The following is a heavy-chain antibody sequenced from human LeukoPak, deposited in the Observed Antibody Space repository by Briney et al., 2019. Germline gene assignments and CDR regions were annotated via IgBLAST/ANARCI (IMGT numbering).Heavy chain of an antibody. CDR3: ARGGIDWFDP. CDR2: ISSSGSTI. J-gene: IGHJ5*02. D-gene: IGHD6-13*01. CDR1: GFTFSSYE. V-gene: IGHV3-48*03. Sequence: PGGSLRLSCAASGFTFSSYEMNWVRQDPGKGLEWVSYISSSGSTIYYADSVKGRFTISRDNAKNSLYLQMNSLRAEDTAVYYCARGGIDWFDPWGQGTLVTVSS.